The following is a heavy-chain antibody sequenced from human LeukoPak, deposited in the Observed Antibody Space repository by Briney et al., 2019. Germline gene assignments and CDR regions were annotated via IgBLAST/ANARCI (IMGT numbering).Heavy chain of an antibody. Sequence: GGSLRLSCVASGFTFGKYWMSWVRQAPGKGLEWVANIKLDGSEKNYVDSVKGRFTISRDNTKNSLYLQMNSLRAEDTAVYYCARGFITMVRGVIIPDYGMDVWGQGTTVTVSS. CDR2: IKLDGSEK. V-gene: IGHV3-7*03. J-gene: IGHJ6*02. CDR3: ARGFITMVRGVIIPDYGMDV. CDR1: GFTFGKYW. D-gene: IGHD3-10*01.